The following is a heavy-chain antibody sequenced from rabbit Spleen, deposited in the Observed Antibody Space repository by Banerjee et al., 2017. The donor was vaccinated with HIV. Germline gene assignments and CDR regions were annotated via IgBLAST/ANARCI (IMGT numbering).Heavy chain of an antibody. CDR3: ARDLVGVIGWNFYL. D-gene: IGHD1-1*01. Sequence: QEQLVESGGGLVQPEGPLTPTCKASEFPFSVRTLWGWVGQAPGKGLEWIACINAATGKPVYATWAKGRFTISRTSSTTVTLRMTSLTAADRATYFCARDLVGVIGWNFYLWGPGTLVTVS. CDR2: INAATGKP. CDR1: EFPFSVRTL. J-gene: IGHJ4*01. V-gene: IGHV1S45*01.